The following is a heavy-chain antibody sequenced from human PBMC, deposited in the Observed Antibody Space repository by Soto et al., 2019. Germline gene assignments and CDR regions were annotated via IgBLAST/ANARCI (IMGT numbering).Heavy chain of an antibody. CDR3: ARGINRSGAY. Sequence: GGSLRLSCTASGFAFGDYALSWVRQAPGKGLEWVSSISRSGANIHYADSVKGRFTISRDNARNSLYLQMNSLRAEDTARYFCARGINRSGAYWGQGTQVTVSS. D-gene: IGHD3-10*01. J-gene: IGHJ4*02. CDR1: GFAFGDYA. V-gene: IGHV3-21*04. CDR2: ISRSGANI.